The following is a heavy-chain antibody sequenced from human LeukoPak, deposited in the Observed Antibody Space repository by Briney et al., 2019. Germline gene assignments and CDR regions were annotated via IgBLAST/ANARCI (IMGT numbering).Heavy chain of an antibody. CDR2: INHSGST. V-gene: IGHV4-34*01. D-gene: IGHD6-19*01. Sequence: PSETLSLTCAVSGGSFTGSFSTYYWSWLRQPPGKGLEWIGEINHSGSTTYNPSLKSRVTISIDTSKNHFSLKLSSVTAADTAMYYCARNGWYSFDYWGQGTQVIVSS. CDR1: GGSFTGSFSTYY. J-gene: IGHJ4*02. CDR3: ARNGWYSFDY.